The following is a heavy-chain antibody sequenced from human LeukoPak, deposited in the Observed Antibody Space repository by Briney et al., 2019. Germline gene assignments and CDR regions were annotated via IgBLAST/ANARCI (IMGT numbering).Heavy chain of an antibody. J-gene: IGHJ4*02. Sequence: PGGSLRLSCAASGFTFSSYAMHWVRQAPGKGPEWVAVISYDGSNKYYADSVKGRFTISRDNSKNTLYLQMNSLRAEDTAVYYCARDPKADYYDSSGSLRGFDYWGQGTLVTVSS. CDR3: ARDPKADYYDSSGSLRGFDY. CDR1: GFTFSSYA. V-gene: IGHV3-30-3*01. D-gene: IGHD3-22*01. CDR2: ISYDGSNK.